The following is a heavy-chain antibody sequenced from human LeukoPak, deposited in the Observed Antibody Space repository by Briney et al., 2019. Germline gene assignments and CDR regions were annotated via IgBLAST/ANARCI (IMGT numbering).Heavy chain of an antibody. J-gene: IGHJ4*02. Sequence: PGGSLRLSCAASGFTFSNAWMSWVRQAPGKGLEWVGRIKSKTDGGTTDYAAPVKGRFTISRDDSKNTLYLQMNSLKTEDTAVYYCTTQSPKLELEGYFDYWGQGTLVTVSS. CDR2: IKSKTDGGTT. CDR3: TTQSPKLELEGYFDY. CDR1: GFTFSNAW. D-gene: IGHD1-7*01. V-gene: IGHV3-15*01.